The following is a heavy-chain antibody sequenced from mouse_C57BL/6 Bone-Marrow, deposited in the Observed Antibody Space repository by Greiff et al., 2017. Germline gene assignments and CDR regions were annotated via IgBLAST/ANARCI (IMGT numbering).Heavy chain of an antibody. CDR2: ISYDGSN. J-gene: IGHJ1*03. CDR1: GYSITSGYY. CDR3: ARNSWYFDV. V-gene: IGHV3-6*01. Sequence: ESGPGLVKPSQSLSLTCSVTGYSITSGYYWNWIRQFPGNKLEWMGYISYDGSNNYNPFLKNRISITRDTSKNPFCLKLNSVTTEDTATYYGARNSWYFDVWGTGTTVTVSS.